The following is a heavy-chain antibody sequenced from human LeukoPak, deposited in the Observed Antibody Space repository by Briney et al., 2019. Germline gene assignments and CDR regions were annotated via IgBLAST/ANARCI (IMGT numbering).Heavy chain of an antibody. J-gene: IGHJ4*02. Sequence: ASVKASCKASGYTFTSYGISWVRQAPGQGLEWMGWISAYNGNTNYAQKLQGRVTMTTDTSTSTAYMELRSLRSDDTAVYYCARDFNHRRYFDYWGQGTLVTVSS. CDR1: GYTFTSYG. V-gene: IGHV1-18*01. CDR2: ISAYNGNT. CDR3: ARDFNHRRYFDY. D-gene: IGHD1-14*01.